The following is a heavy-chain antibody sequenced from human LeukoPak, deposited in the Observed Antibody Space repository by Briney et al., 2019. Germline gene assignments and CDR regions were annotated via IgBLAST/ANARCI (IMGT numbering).Heavy chain of an antibody. D-gene: IGHD3-10*01. CDR2: LSGSGTNT. Sequence: GGSLRLSCAASGFTFSNYPMSWVRQAPGKGLEWVSTLSGSGTNTYSADSVKGRFTISRDNSETTLYLQMNSLRAEDTAVYYCARDGSRAPGYDAFDIWGQGTMVTVSS. CDR1: GFTFSNYP. CDR3: ARDGSRAPGYDAFDI. V-gene: IGHV3-23*01. J-gene: IGHJ3*02.